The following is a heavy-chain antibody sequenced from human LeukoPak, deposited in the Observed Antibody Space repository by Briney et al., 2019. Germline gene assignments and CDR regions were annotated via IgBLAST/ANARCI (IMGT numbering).Heavy chain of an antibody. CDR1: GGSISSCY. J-gene: IGHJ5*02. CDR2: IYTSGST. Sequence: SETLSLTCTVSGGSISSCYWSWIRQPAGKGLEWIGRIYTSGSTNYNPSLKSRVTMSVDTSKNQFSLKLSSVTAADTAVYYCARDTWRRDWFDPWGQGTLVTVSS. CDR3: ARDTWRRDWFDP. D-gene: IGHD2/OR15-2a*01. V-gene: IGHV4-4*07.